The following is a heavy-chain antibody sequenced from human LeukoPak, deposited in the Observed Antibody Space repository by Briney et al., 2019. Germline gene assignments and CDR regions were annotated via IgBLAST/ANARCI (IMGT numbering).Heavy chain of an antibody. CDR3: ARVATDYGDYEGKYAMDV. D-gene: IGHD4-17*01. Sequence: SETLSLTCIVSGGSVSSSNYYWHWIRQPPGKGLEWIGYIYFSGSTYYNPSLKSRVTISVDTSKDQFSLELYSVSAADTALYYCARVATDYGDYEGKYAMDVWGQGTTVTVSS. CDR2: IYFSGST. J-gene: IGHJ6*02. V-gene: IGHV4-61*01. CDR1: GGSVSSSNYY.